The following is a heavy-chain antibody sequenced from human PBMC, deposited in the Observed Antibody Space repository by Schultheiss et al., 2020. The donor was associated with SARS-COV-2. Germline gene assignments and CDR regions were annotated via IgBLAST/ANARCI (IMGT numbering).Heavy chain of an antibody. CDR1: GFTFSSYG. Sequence: GESLKISCAASGFTFSSYGMHWVRQAPGKGLEWVAVIWYDGSNKYYADSVKGRFTISRDNSKNTLYLQMNSLRAEDTAVYYCAGVGATNHYWGQGTLVTVSS. CDR3: AGVGATNHY. D-gene: IGHD1-26*01. CDR2: IWYDGSNK. J-gene: IGHJ4*02. V-gene: IGHV3-33*08.